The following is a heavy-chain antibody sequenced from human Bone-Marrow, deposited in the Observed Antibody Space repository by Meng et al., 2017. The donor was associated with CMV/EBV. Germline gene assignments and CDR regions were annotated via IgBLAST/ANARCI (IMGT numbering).Heavy chain of an antibody. V-gene: IGHV3-30*02. Sequence: GESLKISCAASGFTFSDYGMHWVRQAPGKGLEWVAYVRYDGNNKSYADSVKGRFTISRDNSKNTLYLQMNSLRAEDTAVYYCAKVVPGYCSTTSCSPDHWGQGTLVTVSS. CDR1: GFTFSDYG. CDR2: VRYDGNNK. D-gene: IGHD2-2*01. J-gene: IGHJ4*02. CDR3: AKVVPGYCSTTSCSPDH.